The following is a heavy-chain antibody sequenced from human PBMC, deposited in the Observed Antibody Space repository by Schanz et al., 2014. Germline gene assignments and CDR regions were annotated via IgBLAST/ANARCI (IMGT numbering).Heavy chain of an antibody. J-gene: IGHJ6*04. CDR3: AREVGLYDRGWFDP. D-gene: IGHD3-22*01. CDR2: IVPIAGIT. Sequence: QVQLVQSGAEVKKPGSSVKVSCKASRSTFSSYTISWVRQAPGQGLEWMGRIVPIAGITNYAQRFQGRVTITADKSSDTAYMELSSLRSEDTAVYYCAREVGLYDRGWFDPWGKGTTVTVSS. V-gene: IGHV1-69*08. CDR1: RSTFSSYT.